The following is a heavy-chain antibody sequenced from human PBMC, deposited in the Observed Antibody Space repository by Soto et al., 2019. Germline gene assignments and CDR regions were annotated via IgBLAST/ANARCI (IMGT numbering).Heavy chain of an antibody. D-gene: IGHD3-10*01. V-gene: IGHV6-1*01. CDR2: TYYGSKSHF. Sequence: SQTLSLTCVISGDSVSRDGTAWNWIRHSPSRGLEWLGSTYYGSKSHFDYAVSVRSRISINPDTSKNQFSLQLDSVTPENTAVYYCAGVPWFRGLDVWGQGTPVTVSS. J-gene: IGHJ6*02. CDR1: GDSVSRDGTA. CDR3: AGVPWFRGLDV.